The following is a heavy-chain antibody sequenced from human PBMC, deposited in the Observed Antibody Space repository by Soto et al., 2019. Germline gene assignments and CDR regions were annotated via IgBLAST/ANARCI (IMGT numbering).Heavy chain of an antibody. CDR2: IYSGGST. D-gene: IGHD3-10*01. J-gene: IGHJ4*02. V-gene: IGHV3-53*01. Sequence: EVQLVESGGGLIQPGGSLRLSCAASGFTVSSNYMSWVRQAPGKGLEWVSVIYSGGSTYYADSVKGRFTISRDNSKNTLYLQMNSLRAEDTSVYYCARHITMDPLLLYSGQGTLVTVSS. CDR3: ARHITMDPLLLY. CDR1: GFTVSSNY.